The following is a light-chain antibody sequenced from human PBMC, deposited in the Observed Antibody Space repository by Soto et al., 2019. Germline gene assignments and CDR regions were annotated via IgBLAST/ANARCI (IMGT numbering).Light chain of an antibody. V-gene: IGKV4-1*01. CDR2: WAS. Sequence: DIVMTQSPDSLAVSLGERATINCKSSQSIFYSSNNKNFLAWYQQKPGQPPKLLIYWASTRESGVPDRFSGSESGTDFTLTISSLQAEDVAVYYCQQYYSTPPTFGGGTKVEIK. CDR3: QQYYSTPPT. J-gene: IGKJ4*01. CDR1: QSIFYSSNNKNF.